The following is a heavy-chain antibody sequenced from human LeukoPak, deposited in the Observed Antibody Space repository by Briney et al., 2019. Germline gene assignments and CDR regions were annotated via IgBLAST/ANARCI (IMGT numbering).Heavy chain of an antibody. Sequence: SETLSLTCTVFGGSLSSYYWSWIRQPPGKELEWIGYIYYSGSADYNPSLKNRVTILVDTSKNQFYLKLSSVSAADTAVYYCARAGTYSGSYRFDYWGQGTLVTVSS. V-gene: IGHV4-59*01. CDR2: IYYSGSA. CDR3: ARAGTYSGSYRFDY. D-gene: IGHD1-26*01. CDR1: GGSLSSYY. J-gene: IGHJ4*02.